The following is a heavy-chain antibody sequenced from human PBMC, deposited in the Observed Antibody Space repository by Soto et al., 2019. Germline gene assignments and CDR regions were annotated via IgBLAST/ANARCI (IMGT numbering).Heavy chain of an antibody. CDR2: IIPIFGTA. V-gene: IGHV1-69*12. J-gene: IGHJ6*02. Sequence: QVQLVQSGAEVKKPGSSVKVSCKASGGTFSSYAINWVRQAPGQGLEWMGGIIPIFGTADYAQKFQGRVTITADQSTSTAYMELSSLSSEDTAVYYCAQCLLGVNYYCGMDVWGQGTTVTVSS. D-gene: IGHD3-16*01. CDR3: AQCLLGVNYYCGMDV. CDR1: GGTFSSYA.